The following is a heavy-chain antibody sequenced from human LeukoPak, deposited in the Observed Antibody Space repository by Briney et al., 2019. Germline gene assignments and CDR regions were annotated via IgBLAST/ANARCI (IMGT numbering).Heavy chain of an antibody. CDR3: AKNGACGSCFDY. J-gene: IGHJ4*02. CDR2: ISGSGDDP. CDR1: GFTFSNYA. D-gene: IGHD1-26*01. V-gene: IGHV3-23*01. Sequence: EGSLRLSCAASGFTFSNYAMNWVRQAPGKGLEWVSSISGSGDDPSYADSLKGRFTISRDNSKNTLYLQMNSLRAEDTAVYYCAKNGACGSCFDYWGQGTLVTVSS.